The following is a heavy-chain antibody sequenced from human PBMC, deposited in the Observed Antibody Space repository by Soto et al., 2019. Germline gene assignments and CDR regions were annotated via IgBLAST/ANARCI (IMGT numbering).Heavy chain of an antibody. CDR1: GFRFSGYG. CDR2: ISGDGSKK. V-gene: IGHV3-30*18. D-gene: IGHD3-10*01. CDR3: AKDRECEHNNVWPLGS. J-gene: IGHJ5*02. Sequence: GGALRLSCAVSGFRFSGYGMHWVRQAPGKGLEWLAAISGDGSKKYFGDSVKGRFTISRDNSKNTLDLQINSLRAEDTAVYYCAKDRECEHNNVWPLGSWGQGTQVPVSS.